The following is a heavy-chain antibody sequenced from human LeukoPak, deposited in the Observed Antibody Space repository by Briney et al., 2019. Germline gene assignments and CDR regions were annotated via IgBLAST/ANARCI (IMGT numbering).Heavy chain of an antibody. V-gene: IGHV3-30*04. Sequence: GGSLRLSCAASGFTFSSYAMHWVRQAPGKGLEWVAVISYDGSNKYYADSVKGRFTISRDNSKNTLYLQMNSLRAEDTAVYYCAKSPRDYYYYGMDVWGQGTTVTVSS. CDR1: GFTFSSYA. CDR2: ISYDGSNK. J-gene: IGHJ6*02. CDR3: AKSPRDYYYYGMDV.